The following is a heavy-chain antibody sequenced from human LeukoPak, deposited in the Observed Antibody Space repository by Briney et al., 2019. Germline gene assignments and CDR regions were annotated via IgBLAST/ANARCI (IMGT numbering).Heavy chain of an antibody. D-gene: IGHD6-13*01. Sequence: ASVKVSCKASGYTCTSYYMHWVRQAPGQGLEWMGIINPSGGSTSYAQKFQGRVTMTRDMSTSTVYMELSSLRSEDTAVYYCASCIAAAGDLDYWGQGTLVTVSS. CDR3: ASCIAAAGDLDY. V-gene: IGHV1-46*01. CDR2: INPSGGST. J-gene: IGHJ4*02. CDR1: GYTCTSYY.